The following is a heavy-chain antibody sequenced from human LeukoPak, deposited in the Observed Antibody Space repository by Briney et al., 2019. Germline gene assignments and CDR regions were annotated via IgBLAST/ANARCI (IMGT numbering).Heavy chain of an antibody. CDR1: GFTFSSYA. J-gene: IGHJ4*02. D-gene: IGHD3-3*01. V-gene: IGHV3-23*01. CDR3: AKGTGITIFGVVSNSD. Sequence: GGSLRLSCAASGFTFSSYAMSWVRQAPGKGLEWVSAISGSGGSTYYTDSVKGRFTISRDNSKNTLYLQMNSLRAEDTAVYYCAKGTGITIFGVVSNSDWGQGTLVTVSS. CDR2: ISGSGGST.